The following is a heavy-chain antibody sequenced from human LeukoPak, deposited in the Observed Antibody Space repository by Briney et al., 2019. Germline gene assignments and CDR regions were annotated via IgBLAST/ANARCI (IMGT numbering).Heavy chain of an antibody. V-gene: IGHV3-23*01. Sequence: PGGTLRLSCAASGFTFSNYGMNWVRQAPGKGLEWLSGISPRWGGTYYADSVKGRFTISRDDSKSTLSLQMNSLRVEDTAVYYCARDLAWGAFDYWGQGTLDSVS. CDR2: ISPRWGGT. J-gene: IGHJ4*02. D-gene: IGHD7-27*01. CDR3: ARDLAWGAFDY. CDR1: GFTFSNYG.